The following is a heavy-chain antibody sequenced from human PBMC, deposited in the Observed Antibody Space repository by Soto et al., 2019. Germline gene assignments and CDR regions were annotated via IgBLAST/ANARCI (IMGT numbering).Heavy chain of an antibody. D-gene: IGHD3-9*01. CDR3: AKRAPYYDILTGYYFDY. CDR2: ISGSGGST. CDR1: GFTFISYV. Sequence: LRLSCAASGFTFISYVMSWVRQAPGKGLEWVSAISGSGGSTYYADSVKGRFTISRDNSKNTLYLQMNSLRAEDTAVYYCAKRAPYYDILTGYYFDYWGQGTLVTVSS. J-gene: IGHJ4*02. V-gene: IGHV3-23*01.